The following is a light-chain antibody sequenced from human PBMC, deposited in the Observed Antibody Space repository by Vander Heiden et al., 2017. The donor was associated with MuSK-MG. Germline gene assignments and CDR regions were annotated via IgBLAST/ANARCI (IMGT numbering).Light chain of an antibody. CDR1: QGISNY. CDR2: AAS. J-gene: IGKJ1*01. Sequence: DIQMTQSPSSLSASVGDRVTITCRASQGISNYLAWYQQKPGKVPKLLIYAASTLQSGVPSRFSGSGYGTDFTLTISSRQPEDVAPYYCQKYNSAPTWTFGQGTKVEIK. CDR3: QKYNSAPTWT. V-gene: IGKV1-27*01.